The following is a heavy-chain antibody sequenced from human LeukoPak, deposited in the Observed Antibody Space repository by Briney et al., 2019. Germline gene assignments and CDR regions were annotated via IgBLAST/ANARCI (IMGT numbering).Heavy chain of an antibody. CDR3: ARAGYCSGGSCYPYYYYYYMDV. V-gene: IGHV1-18*01. CDR2: ISGHNDDT. CDR1: GHTFTSYA. J-gene: IGHJ6*03. Sequence: ASVKVSCKASGHTFTSYAISWVRQAPGQGLEWMGWISGHNDDTNYAQRLQRRVTMTTDTSTSTAYMELRSLRSDDTAVYYCARAGYCSGGSCYPYYYYYYMDVWGKGTTVTVSS. D-gene: IGHD2-15*01.